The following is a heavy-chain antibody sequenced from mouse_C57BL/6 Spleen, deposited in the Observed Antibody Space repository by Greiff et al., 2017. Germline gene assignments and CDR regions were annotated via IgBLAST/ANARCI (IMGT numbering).Heavy chain of an antibody. CDR3: TRSNSGSSCDY. V-gene: IGHV1-15*01. CDR2: IDPETGGT. CDR1: GYTFTDYE. D-gene: IGHD1-1*01. Sequence: VQLVESGAELVRPGASVTLSCKASGYTFTDYEMHWVKQTPVHGLEWIGAIDPETGGTDYNQKFKGKAILTADKSSSTAYLQLSSLTSEDSAVYYCTRSNSGSSCDYWGQGTTLTVSS. J-gene: IGHJ2*01.